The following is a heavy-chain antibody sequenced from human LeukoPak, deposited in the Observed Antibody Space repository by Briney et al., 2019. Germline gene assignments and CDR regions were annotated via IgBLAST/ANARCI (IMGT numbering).Heavy chain of an antibody. J-gene: IGHJ4*02. Sequence: SVKVSCKASGGTFSSYAISWVRQAPGQGLERMGRIIPILGIANYAQKFQGRVTITADKSTSTAYMELSSLRSEDTAVYYCARLRPGNYFDYWGQGTLVTVSS. CDR2: IIPILGIA. CDR3: ARLRPGNYFDY. CDR1: GGTFSSYA. V-gene: IGHV1-69*04.